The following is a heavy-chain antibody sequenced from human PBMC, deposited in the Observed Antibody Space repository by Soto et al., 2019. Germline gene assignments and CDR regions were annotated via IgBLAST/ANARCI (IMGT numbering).Heavy chain of an antibody. J-gene: IGHJ3*02. D-gene: IGHD2-2*01. V-gene: IGHV1-18*04. CDR2: ISAYNGNT. Sequence: ASVKVSCKASGYTFTSYGISWVRQAPGQVLEWMGWISAYNGNTNYAQKLQGRVTMTTDTSTSTAYMELRSLRSDDTAVYYCARDGRRGYCSSTSCPDDAFDIWGQGTMVTVSS. CDR3: ARDGRRGYCSSTSCPDDAFDI. CDR1: GYTFTSYG.